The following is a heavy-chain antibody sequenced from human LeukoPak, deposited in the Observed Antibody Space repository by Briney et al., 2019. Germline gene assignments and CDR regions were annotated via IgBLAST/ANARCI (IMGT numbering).Heavy chain of an antibody. J-gene: IGHJ4*02. CDR2: IYYSGST. Sequence: PSETLSLTCTVSGGSISSSSYYWGWIRQPPGKGLEWIGSIYYSGSTYYNPSLKSRVTISVDTSKNQFSLKLSSVTAADTAVYYCVRVQKGGGHQWGQGTLVTVSS. D-gene: IGHD2-15*01. V-gene: IGHV4-39*07. CDR1: GGSISSSSYY. CDR3: VRVQKGGGHQ.